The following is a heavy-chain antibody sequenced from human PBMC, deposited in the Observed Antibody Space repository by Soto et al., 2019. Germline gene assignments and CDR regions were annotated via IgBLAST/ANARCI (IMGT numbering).Heavy chain of an antibody. CDR3: ENGIPDAVPVSAFLLNRSSDL. Sequence: GRGLEWVSAISGGGGGSTYYADSVKGRFTLSRDDAKNTLYLQMNSLGADDTFFFHCENGIPDAVPVSAFLLNRSSDL. D-gene: IGHD2-15*01. CDR2: ISGGGGGST. V-gene: IGHV3-23*01. J-gene: IGHJ2*01.